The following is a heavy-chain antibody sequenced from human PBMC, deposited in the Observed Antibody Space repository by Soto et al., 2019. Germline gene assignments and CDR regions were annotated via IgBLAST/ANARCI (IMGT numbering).Heavy chain of an antibody. CDR3: GRTGYSSSWYHWYFDL. J-gene: IGHJ2*01. Sequence: QVQLVESGGGVVQPGRSLRLSCAGSGFTFSSYAMHWVRQAPGKGLEWVAVISYDGSNKYYADSVKGRFTFSRDNSKNTLYLQMDSLRVEDTAVYYCGRTGYSSSWYHWYFDLWGRGPLVTVSS. CDR2: ISYDGSNK. D-gene: IGHD6-13*01. CDR1: GFTFSSYA. V-gene: IGHV3-30-3*01.